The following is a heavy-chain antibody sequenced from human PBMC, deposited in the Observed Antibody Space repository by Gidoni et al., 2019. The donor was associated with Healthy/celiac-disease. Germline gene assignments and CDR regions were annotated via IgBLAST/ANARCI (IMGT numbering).Heavy chain of an antibody. CDR1: GGTFSSYA. D-gene: IGHD2-15*01. V-gene: IGHV1-69*01. J-gene: IGHJ4*02. CDR2: IIPIFGTA. CDR3: AALGYCSGGSCYVDY. Sequence: QVQLVQSGAEVKKRGSSVKVSCKASGGTFSSYAISWVRQAPGQGLEWMGGIIPIFGTANDAQKFQGRVTITADESTSTAYIELSSLRSEDTAVYYCAALGYCSGGSCYVDYWGQGTLVTVSS.